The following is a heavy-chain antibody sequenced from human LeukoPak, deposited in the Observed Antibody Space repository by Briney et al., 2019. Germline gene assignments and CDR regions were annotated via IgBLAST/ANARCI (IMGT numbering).Heavy chain of an antibody. D-gene: IGHD5-24*01. CDR1: GFTFSSYW. Sequence: PGGSLRLSCAASGFTFSSYWMSWVRQAPGKGLEWVANIKQDGSEKYYVDSVKGRFTISRDNSKNTLYLQMNSLRAEDTAVYYCAKDPLGYNPPYYFDYWGQGTLVTVSS. J-gene: IGHJ4*02. CDR3: AKDPLGYNPPYYFDY. CDR2: IKQDGSEK. V-gene: IGHV3-7*03.